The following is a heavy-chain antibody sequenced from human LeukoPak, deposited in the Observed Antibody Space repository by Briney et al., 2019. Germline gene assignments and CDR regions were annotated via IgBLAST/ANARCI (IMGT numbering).Heavy chain of an antibody. CDR1: GGSFSGYY. CDR3: ARGLVEVTTWRISPATPFDY. V-gene: IGHV4-34*01. Sequence: SETLSLTCAVYGGSFSGYYWSWTRQPPGKGLEWIGEINHSGSTNYNPSLKSRVTISVDTSKNQFSLKLSSVTAADTAVYYCARGLVEVTTWRISPATPFDYWGQGTLVTVSS. CDR2: INHSGST. D-gene: IGHD4-17*01. J-gene: IGHJ4*02.